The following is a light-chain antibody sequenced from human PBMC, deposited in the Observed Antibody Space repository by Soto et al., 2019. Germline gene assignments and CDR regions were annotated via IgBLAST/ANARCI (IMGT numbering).Light chain of an antibody. J-gene: IGKJ1*01. V-gene: IGKV1-27*01. CDR3: QKYNSAPRT. CDR1: QGISKS. CDR2: GAS. Sequence: DIQMTQSPSSLSASVGDRVMITCRASQGISKSVAWYQQKPGKVPKLLIYGASTLQSGVPSRFSGSGSGTDFTLTISSLQPEDVATYYCQKYNSAPRTFGQGTKVEIK.